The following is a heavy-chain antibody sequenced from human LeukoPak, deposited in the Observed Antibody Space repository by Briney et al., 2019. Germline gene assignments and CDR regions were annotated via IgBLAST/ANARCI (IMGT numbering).Heavy chain of an antibody. V-gene: IGHV3-7*03. J-gene: IGHJ4*02. D-gene: IGHD3-10*01. CDR3: PRSFYGSGSY. CDR2: IKHTGSEK. CDR1: GFTFSSYW. Sequence: GGSLRLSCAASGFTFSSYWMSWARQAPGKGLEWVAHIKHTGSEKNYADSVKGRFTISRDNAKNSLYLQMNSLRAEDTAVYYCPRSFYGSGSYWGQGTLVTVSS.